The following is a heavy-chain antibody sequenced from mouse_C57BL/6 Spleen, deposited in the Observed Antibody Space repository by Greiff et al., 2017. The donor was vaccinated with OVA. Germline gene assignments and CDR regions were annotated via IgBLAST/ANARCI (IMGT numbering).Heavy chain of an antibody. J-gene: IGHJ1*03. Sequence: VKLQESGAELVRPGASVTLSCKASGYTFTDYEMHWVKQTPVHGLEWIGAIDPETGGTAYNQKFKGKAILTADKSSSTAYMELRSLTSEDSAVYYCTRSRLYYGGYFGVWGTGTTVTVSS. V-gene: IGHV1-15*01. D-gene: IGHD1-2*01. CDR3: TRSRLYYGGYFGV. CDR1: GYTFTDYE. CDR2: IDPETGGT.